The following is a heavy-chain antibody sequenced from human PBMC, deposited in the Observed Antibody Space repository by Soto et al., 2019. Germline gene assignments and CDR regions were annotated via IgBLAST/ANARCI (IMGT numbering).Heavy chain of an antibody. Sequence: PSETLCLTCTVSGGSISSISYYWVWISQPPGKGLEWIGSIYYSGSTYYNPSLKSRVTISVDTSKNQFSLKLSSVTAADTAVYYCARLEDTAMVAYFDYWGQGTLVTVSS. CDR1: GGSISSISYY. D-gene: IGHD5-18*01. J-gene: IGHJ4*02. CDR3: ARLEDTAMVAYFDY. CDR2: IYYSGST. V-gene: IGHV4-39*01.